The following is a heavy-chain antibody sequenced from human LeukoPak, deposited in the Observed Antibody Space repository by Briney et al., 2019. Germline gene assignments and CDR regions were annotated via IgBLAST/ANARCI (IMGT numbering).Heavy chain of an antibody. CDR2: MSYDGRNA. CDR1: GFSFNNYA. V-gene: IGHV3-30*04. D-gene: IGHD3-10*01. Sequence: PGGSLRLSCAASGFSFNNYAMYWVRQAPGKGLEWVTVMSYDGRNAFYADSVKGRFTISRDNSKNTLYLRMVSLGAEDTAVYYCARDRGSGTPTYYFDYWGQGTLVTVSS. CDR3: ARDRGSGTPTYYFDY. J-gene: IGHJ4*02.